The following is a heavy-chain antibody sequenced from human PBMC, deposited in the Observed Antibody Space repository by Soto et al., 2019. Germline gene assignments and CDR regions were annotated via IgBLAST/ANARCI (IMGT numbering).Heavy chain of an antibody. CDR3: SSIVEDTAMVTEKFDP. J-gene: IGHJ5*02. D-gene: IGHD5-18*01. Sequence: PGGSLRLSCAASGFTFSDYYMSWIRQAPGKGLEWVSYISSSGSTIYYADSVKGRFTISRDNAKNSLNLQMNSLRAEDTAVYYCSSIVEDTAMVTEKFDPWGQGTLVTVSS. CDR1: GFTFSDYY. V-gene: IGHV3-11*01. CDR2: ISSSGSTI.